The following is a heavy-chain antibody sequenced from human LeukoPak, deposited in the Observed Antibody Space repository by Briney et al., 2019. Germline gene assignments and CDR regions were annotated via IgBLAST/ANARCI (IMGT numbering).Heavy chain of an antibody. CDR3: AKDPLRYYDSSGYRNWFDP. CDR1: GFTFSSYA. D-gene: IGHD3-22*01. CDR2: MSFDVNNK. J-gene: IGHJ5*02. V-gene: IGHV3-30*04. Sequence: GGSLRLSCATSGFTFSSYAFHWVRQAPGKGLEWVATMSFDVNNKYYADSVRGRFTISRDNSKNTLYLQMNSLRAEDTAVYYCAKDPLRYYDSSGYRNWFDPWGQGTLVTVSS.